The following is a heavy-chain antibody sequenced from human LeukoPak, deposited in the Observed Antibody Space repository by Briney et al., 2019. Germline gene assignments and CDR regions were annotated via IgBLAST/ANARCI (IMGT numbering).Heavy chain of an antibody. Sequence: ASVTVSCTASGGSFSSSAISWVRQAPGQGLEWMGGIIPKLGTANYAQKLRGRVTITADESTTTAYMELSSLRSEDTAVYYCAREKGSWGVFDYWGQGTLVTVSS. V-gene: IGHV1-69*13. CDR2: IIPKLGTA. CDR1: GGSFSSSA. D-gene: IGHD3-10*01. J-gene: IGHJ4*02. CDR3: AREKGSWGVFDY.